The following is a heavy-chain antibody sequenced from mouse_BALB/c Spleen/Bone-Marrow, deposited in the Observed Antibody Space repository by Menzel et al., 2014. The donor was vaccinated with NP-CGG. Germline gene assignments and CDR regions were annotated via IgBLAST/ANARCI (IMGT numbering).Heavy chain of an antibody. CDR1: GFSLTSYG. V-gene: IGHV2-6-2*01. Sequence: QVHVKQSGPDLVAPSQSLSVTCTVSGFSLTSYGVHWVRQPPGKGLEWLVVIWSDGSPTYNSALKSRLSISKDNSKSQVFLKMNSLQTDDTAMYYCARHRYDVGAMDYWGQGTSVTVSS. CDR2: IWSDGSP. CDR3: ARHRYDVGAMDY. J-gene: IGHJ4*01. D-gene: IGHD2-12*01.